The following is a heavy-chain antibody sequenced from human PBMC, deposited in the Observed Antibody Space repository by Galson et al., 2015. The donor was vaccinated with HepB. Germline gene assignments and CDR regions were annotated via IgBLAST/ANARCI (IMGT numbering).Heavy chain of an antibody. J-gene: IGHJ5*02. CDR2: ISVYNGNT. V-gene: IGHV1-18*01. CDR1: GYTFTSYA. Sequence: VKVSCKASGYTFTSYAISWVRQAPGQGLEWMGWISVYNGNTNYAQKLQGRVTMTTDTSTSTAYMELRSLRSDDTAVYYCARVVYDSSGYYPRWFDPWGQGTLVTVSS. D-gene: IGHD3-22*01. CDR3: ARVVYDSSGYYPRWFDP.